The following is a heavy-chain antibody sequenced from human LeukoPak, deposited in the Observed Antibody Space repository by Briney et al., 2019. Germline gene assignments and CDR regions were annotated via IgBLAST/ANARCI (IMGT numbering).Heavy chain of an antibody. CDR1: GYTFTAYY. CDR2: INPNSGST. Sequence: ASVKVSCKTSGYTFTAYYIHWVRQAPGQGLEWMGWINPNSGSTNYAQNFQGRVTMTRDTSTTTVYMELSSLKSDDTAVYHCARGNNYGSGSLFYGWGQGTLVTVSS. D-gene: IGHD3-10*01. J-gene: IGHJ4*02. V-gene: IGHV1-2*02. CDR3: ARGNNYGSGSLFYG.